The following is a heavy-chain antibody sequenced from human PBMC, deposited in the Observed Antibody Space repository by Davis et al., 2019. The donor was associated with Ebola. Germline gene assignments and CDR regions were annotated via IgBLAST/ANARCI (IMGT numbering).Heavy chain of an antibody. V-gene: IGHV1-18*04. D-gene: IGHD6-19*01. CDR2: INPHNGNT. CDR3: ARDLGVAATDY. J-gene: IGHJ4*02. Sequence: ASVKVSCKASGYTFTSYGITWVRQAPGQGLEWMGWINPHNGNTNYAQNVQGRVTMTTDTSTSTAYMELRSLRSDDTAVYYCARDLGVAATDYWGQGTLVTVSS. CDR1: GYTFTSYG.